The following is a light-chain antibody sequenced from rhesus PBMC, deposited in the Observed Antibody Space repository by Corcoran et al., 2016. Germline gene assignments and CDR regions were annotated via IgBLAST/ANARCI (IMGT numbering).Light chain of an antibody. CDR2: AAS. CDR3: LQGYSTPYS. J-gene: IGKJ2*01. V-gene: IGKV1-36*02. Sequence: DIQMTQSPSSLSASVGDRVTITCRASQGIKDYLNWYQQKPGKAPKRLIYAASSLESGVPSRFSGSGSGTEVTLTISSLQPEDFAAYYCLQGYSTPYSFGQGTKVEIK. CDR1: QGIKDY.